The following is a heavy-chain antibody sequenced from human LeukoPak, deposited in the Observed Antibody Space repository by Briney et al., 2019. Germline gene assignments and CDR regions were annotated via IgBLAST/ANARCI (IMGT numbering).Heavy chain of an antibody. J-gene: IGHJ6*02. D-gene: IGHD4-17*01. CDR2: ISYDGTNK. V-gene: IGHV3-30-3*01. CDR3: ASIPQSRPSDGDDDNYYYYGMDV. CDR1: GFTFSSYA. Sequence: GGSLRLSCAASGFTFSSYAMHWVRQAPGKGLKWVALISYDGTNKYYADSVKGRFTISRDNSKNTLYLQMNSLRAEDTAVYYCASIPQSRPSDGDDDNYYYYGMDVWGQGTTVTVSS.